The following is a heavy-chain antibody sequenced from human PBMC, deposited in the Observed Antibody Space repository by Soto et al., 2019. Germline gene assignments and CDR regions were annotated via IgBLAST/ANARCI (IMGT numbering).Heavy chain of an antibody. CDR3: ARASRSEDIVVVPAAIPHYYYGMDV. CDR1: GDSISRIDYY. CDR2: IYFRGNT. D-gene: IGHD2-2*02. V-gene: IGHV4-31*03. J-gene: IGHJ6*02. Sequence: PSETLSLTCSVSGDSISRIDYYWTWIRQHPEKGLEWIGNIYFRGNTYYSPSLESRLTISVDTSKNQFSLKLTSVTAADTAVYYCARASRSEDIVVVPAAIPHYYYGMDVWGQGTTVTVSS.